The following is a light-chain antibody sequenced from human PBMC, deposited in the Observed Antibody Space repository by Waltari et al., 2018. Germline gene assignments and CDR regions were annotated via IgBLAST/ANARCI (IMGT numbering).Light chain of an antibody. CDR1: QSLGTN. V-gene: IGKV3-15*01. CDR3: QQYNNWPLYT. CDR2: GAS. J-gene: IGKJ2*01. Sequence: ETVMTQSPATLSVSPGGRATLSCRARQSLGTNLAWYQQKPGQAPRLLIYGASSRAPGVPARFSGSGSGTDFTLTISSLQSEDFVVYYCQQYNNWPLYTFGQGTKLEI.